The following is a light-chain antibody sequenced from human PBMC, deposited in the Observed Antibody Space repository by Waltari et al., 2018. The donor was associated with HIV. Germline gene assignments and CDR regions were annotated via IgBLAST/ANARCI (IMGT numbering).Light chain of an antibody. CDR3: SSYASSFTLL. CDR1: SSDIGGVNY. V-gene: IGLV2-14*03. CDR2: DVD. J-gene: IGLJ3*02. Sequence: QSALTQPASVSGSPGQSITISCTGTSSDIGGVNYVPWYQQHPDKAPKLIFFDVDIRPSGISNRFSGSKSGNTASLTISGLQAEDEADYYCSSYASSFTLLFGGGTKLTVL.